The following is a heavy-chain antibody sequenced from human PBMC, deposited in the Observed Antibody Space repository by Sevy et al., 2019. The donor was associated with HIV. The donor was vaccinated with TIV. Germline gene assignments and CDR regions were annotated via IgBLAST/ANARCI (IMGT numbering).Heavy chain of an antibody. CDR2: IYSDSNT. D-gene: IGHD3-3*01. Sequence: GGSLRLSYAASGFTVSSNYMTWVRQAPGKGLEWVSVIYSDSNTYYADSVKGRFTISRDNSKNTLYLQMKSLRAEDTAVYYCAKGLILEWSWYGMDVWGQGTTVTVSS. V-gene: IGHV3-53*01. J-gene: IGHJ6*02. CDR3: AKGLILEWSWYGMDV. CDR1: GFTVSSNY.